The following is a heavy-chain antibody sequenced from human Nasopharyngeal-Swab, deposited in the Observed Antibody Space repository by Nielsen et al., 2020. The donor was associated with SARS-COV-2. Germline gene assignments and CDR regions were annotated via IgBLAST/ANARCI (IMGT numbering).Heavy chain of an antibody. CDR2: IRSKANSYAI. CDR3: TRPLGATVVTALTGYYYYMDV. D-gene: IGHD4-23*01. Sequence: GGSLRLSCAASGFTFSGSAMHWVRQASGKGLEWVGRIRSKANSYAIAYAASVKGRFTISRDDSKNTAYLQMNSLKTEDTAVYYCTRPLGATVVTALTGYYYYMDVWGKGTTVTVSS. CDR1: GFTFSGSA. J-gene: IGHJ6*03. V-gene: IGHV3-73*01.